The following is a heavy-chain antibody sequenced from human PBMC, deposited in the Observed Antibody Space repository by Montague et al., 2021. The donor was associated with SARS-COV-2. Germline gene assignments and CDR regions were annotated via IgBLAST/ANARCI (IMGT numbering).Heavy chain of an antibody. Sequence: SETLSLTCTVSGGSISSSNYYWCLIRQPPGKGLEWIGNMYYSGSTYYNPSLNSLVTILIDTSKNQSSMKLCSVTAADTAVYYCARDDIVLQGVTKGMDVWGQGTTVTVSS. V-gene: IGHV4-39*07. CDR2: MYYSGST. CDR3: ARDDIVLQGVTKGMDV. J-gene: IGHJ6*02. D-gene: IGHD3-10*01. CDR1: GGSISSSNYY.